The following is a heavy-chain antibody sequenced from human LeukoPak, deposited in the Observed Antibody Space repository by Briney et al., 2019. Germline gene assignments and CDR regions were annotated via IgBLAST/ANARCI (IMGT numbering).Heavy chain of an antibody. CDR2: IYTSGST. D-gene: IGHD5-24*01. V-gene: IGHV4-4*07. CDR1: GGSISNNY. CDR3: ARGRSRDGYVLDY. J-gene: IGHJ4*02. Sequence: PSETLSLTCTVSGGSISNNYWTWIRQPAGKGLEWIGRIYTSGSTNYNPSLKSRVTISVDTSKNQFSLKLSSVTAADTAVYYCARGRSRDGYVLDYWGQGTLVTVSS.